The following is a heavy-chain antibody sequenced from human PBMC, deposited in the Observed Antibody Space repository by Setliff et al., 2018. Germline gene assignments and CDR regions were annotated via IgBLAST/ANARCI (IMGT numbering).Heavy chain of an antibody. Sequence: SVKVSCKTSGDTFNNYAITWVRQAPGQGPEWMGGIIPMFGTNYAQKFQGRVTMTRDTSISSAFMELSSLRSDDTAVYYCARDQYSGYNYGPDYWGQGTLVTVSS. CDR1: GDTFNNYA. CDR2: IIPMFGT. CDR3: ARDQYSGYNYGPDY. V-gene: IGHV1-69*05. D-gene: IGHD5-12*01. J-gene: IGHJ4*02.